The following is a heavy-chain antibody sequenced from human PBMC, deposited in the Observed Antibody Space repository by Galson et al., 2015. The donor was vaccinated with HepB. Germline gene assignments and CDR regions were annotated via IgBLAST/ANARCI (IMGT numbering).Heavy chain of an antibody. Sequence: SLRLSCAASGFTFSSYWMSWVRQAPGKGLEWVANIKQDGSEKYYVDSVKGRFTISRDNAKNSLYLQMNSLRAEDTAVYYCARDIKYYYDSSGYYYGTDAFDIWGQGTMVTVSS. CDR2: IKQDGSEK. V-gene: IGHV3-7*01. J-gene: IGHJ3*02. CDR1: GFTFSSYW. CDR3: ARDIKYYYDSSGYYYGTDAFDI. D-gene: IGHD3-22*01.